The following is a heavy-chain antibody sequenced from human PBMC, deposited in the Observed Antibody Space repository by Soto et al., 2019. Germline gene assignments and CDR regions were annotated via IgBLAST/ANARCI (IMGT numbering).Heavy chain of an antibody. CDR3: AKGAPRTMIVVVPSDY. D-gene: IGHD3-22*01. V-gene: IGHV3-23*01. J-gene: IGHJ4*02. CDR2: ISGSVGST. Sequence: EVQLLESGGGLVQPGWSLRLSCAASGFTFSSYAMSWVRQAPGKGLEWVSAISGSVGSTYYADSVKGRFTISRDNSKNTLYLQRNSLRAEDTAVYYCAKGAPRTMIVVVPSDYWGQGTLVTVSS. CDR1: GFTFSSYA.